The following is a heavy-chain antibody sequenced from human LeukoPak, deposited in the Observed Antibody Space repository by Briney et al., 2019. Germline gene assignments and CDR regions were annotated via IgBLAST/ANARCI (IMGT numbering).Heavy chain of an antibody. V-gene: IGHV3-13*01. CDR2: IGTAGAT. CDR1: GFTFSSRD. CDR3: ARSRLGNNVFDI. J-gene: IGHJ3*02. Sequence: GGSLRLSCAASGFTFSSRDMHWVRQATGKGLEWVSGIGTAGATYYVGSVKDRFTISRENAKNSLYLQMDSLRAGDTAMYYCARSRLGNNVFDIWGQGTMVTVSS. D-gene: IGHD7-27*01.